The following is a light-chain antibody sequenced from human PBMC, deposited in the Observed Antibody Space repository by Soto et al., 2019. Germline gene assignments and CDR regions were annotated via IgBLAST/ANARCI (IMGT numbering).Light chain of an antibody. CDR1: SSDVGAYDA. CDR3: CSSAPESTYV. J-gene: IGLJ1*01. V-gene: IGLV2-23*01. Sequence: QSVLAQPASVSGSPGRSITISCTGTSSDVGAYDAVSWYQQHPGKAPQVIIYRGTKRPSGVSARFSGSVSGNTASLTVSGLQAEDEAEYFCCSSAPESTYVFGTGTKLTVL. CDR2: RGT.